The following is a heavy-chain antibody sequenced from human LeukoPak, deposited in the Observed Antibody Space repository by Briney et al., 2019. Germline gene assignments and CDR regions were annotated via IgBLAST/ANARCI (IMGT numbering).Heavy chain of an antibody. J-gene: IGHJ4*02. CDR1: GGSFSGYY. V-gene: IGHV4-34*01. CDR2: INHSGST. D-gene: IGHD5-18*01. CDR3: ARGFMYSYGSAFDY. Sequence: PSETLSLTCAVYGGSFSGYYWSWIRQPPGKGLECIGEINHSGSTNYNPSLKSRVTISVDTSKNQFSLKLSSVTAADTAVYYCARGFMYSYGSAFDYWAREPWSPSPQ.